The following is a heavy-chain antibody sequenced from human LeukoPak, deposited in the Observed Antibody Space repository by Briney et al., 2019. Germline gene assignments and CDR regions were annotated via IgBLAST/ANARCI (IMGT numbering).Heavy chain of an antibody. CDR1: GFTFSAYS. Sequence: QARGSLRLSCAASGFTFSAYSMHWVRQAPGKGLEYVSGVTSNGGSTNYANSVKGRFTIYRDNSKNTMYLQMGSLRPEDMAVYYCAREASSRCFDYWGQGTLVTVSS. CDR2: VTSNGGST. V-gene: IGHV3-64*01. CDR3: AREASSRCFDY. J-gene: IGHJ4*02.